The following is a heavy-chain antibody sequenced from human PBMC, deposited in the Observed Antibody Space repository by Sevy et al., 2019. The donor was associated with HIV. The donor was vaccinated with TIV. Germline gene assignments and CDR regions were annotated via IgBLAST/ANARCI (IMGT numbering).Heavy chain of an antibody. D-gene: IGHD3-10*01. CDR3: AGSPGRFGGSTYYYYYGMDV. CDR1: GYTFTSYG. J-gene: IGHJ6*02. CDR2: ISAYNGNT. V-gene: IGHV1-18*01. Sequence: ASVKVSCKASGYTFTSYGISWVRQAPGQGLEWMGWISAYNGNTNYAQKLQGRVTMTTDTSTSTAYKELRSLRSDDTAVYYCAGSPGRFGGSTYYYYYGMDVWGQGTTVTVSS.